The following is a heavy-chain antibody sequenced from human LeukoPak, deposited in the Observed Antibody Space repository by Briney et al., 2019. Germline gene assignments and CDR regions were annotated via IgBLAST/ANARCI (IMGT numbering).Heavy chain of an antibody. CDR2: ISGSGGST. CDR3: AKRGVVIRVILVGFHKEAYYFDS. Sequence: GGSLRLSCAVCGITLSNYGVSGVRGARGKGREGVAGISGSGGSTYYADSVKGRFTISRDNSKNTLYLQMNSLRAEDTAVYFCAKRGVVIRVILVGFHKEAYYFDSWGQGALVTVSS. CDR1: GITLSNYG. D-gene: IGHD3-22*01. V-gene: IGHV3-23*01. J-gene: IGHJ4*02.